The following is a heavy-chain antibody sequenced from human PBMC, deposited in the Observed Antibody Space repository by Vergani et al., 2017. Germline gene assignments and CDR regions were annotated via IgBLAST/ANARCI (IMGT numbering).Heavy chain of an antibody. D-gene: IGHD2-2*01. J-gene: IGHJ6*03. CDR1: GYTFTSYY. V-gene: IGHV1-46*01. CDR3: ARGDCSSTSCPYYYYYYMDV. Sequence: QVQLVQSGAEVKKPGASVKVSCKASGYTFTSYYMHRVRQAPGQGLEWMGIINPSGGSTSYAQKFQGRVTMTRDTSTSTVDMELGSLRSEDTAVYYCARGDCSSTSCPYYYYYYMDVWGKGTTVTVSS. CDR2: INPSGGST.